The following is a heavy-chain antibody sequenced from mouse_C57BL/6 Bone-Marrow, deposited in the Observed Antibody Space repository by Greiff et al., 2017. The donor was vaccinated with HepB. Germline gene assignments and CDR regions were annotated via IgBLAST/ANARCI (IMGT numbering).Heavy chain of an antibody. CDR1: GFTFSDYY. Sequence: EVKLVESEGGLVQPGSSMKLSCTASGFTFSDYYMAWVRQVPEKGLEWVANINYDGSSTYYLDSLKSRFIISRDNAKNILYLQMSSLKSEDTATYYCARDDYYGSSYFWYFDVWGTGTTVTVSS. D-gene: IGHD1-1*01. V-gene: IGHV5-16*01. CDR3: ARDDYYGSSYFWYFDV. CDR2: INYDGSST. J-gene: IGHJ1*03.